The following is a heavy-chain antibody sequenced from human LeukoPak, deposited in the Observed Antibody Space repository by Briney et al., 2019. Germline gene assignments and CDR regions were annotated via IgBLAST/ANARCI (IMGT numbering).Heavy chain of an antibody. Sequence: GGSLRLSCAASGFTFSSYEMNWVRQAPGKGLERVSYISSSGSTIYYADSVKGRFTISRDNAKNSLYLQMNSLRAEDTAVYYCARGPYCGGDCYSWPYFDYWGQGTLVTVSS. J-gene: IGHJ4*02. CDR3: ARGPYCGGDCYSWPYFDY. CDR2: ISSSGSTI. CDR1: GFTFSSYE. V-gene: IGHV3-48*03. D-gene: IGHD2-21*02.